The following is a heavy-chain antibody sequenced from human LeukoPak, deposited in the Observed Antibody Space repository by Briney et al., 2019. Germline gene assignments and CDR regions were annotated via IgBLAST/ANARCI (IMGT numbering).Heavy chain of an antibody. CDR2: IYTSGGT. V-gene: IGHV4-4*09. J-gene: IGHJ4*02. CDR3: ARLTRLSTSPDRYYLDY. CDR1: GDSISSYY. Sequence: SETLSLTCTVSGDSISSYYWSWLRQPPGKGLEWIGYIYTSGGTNYIPSLKGRVTISIDTSKNQFSLKLSSVTAADSAVYYCARLTRLSTSPDRYYLDYWGQGTLVTVSS. D-gene: IGHD6-6*01.